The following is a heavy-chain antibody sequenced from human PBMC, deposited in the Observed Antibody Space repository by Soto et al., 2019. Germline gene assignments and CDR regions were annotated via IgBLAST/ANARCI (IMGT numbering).Heavy chain of an antibody. CDR3: ARVPATYAFWSGTPSYGMDV. Sequence: ETLCLTCSVSGVSFSGYYWSWIRQPAGEGLEWIGEINHSGSTNYNPSLKSRVTISVDTSKNQFSLKLSSVTAADTAVYYCARVPATYAFWSGTPSYGMDVWGQGTKVTVYS. CDR2: INHSGST. V-gene: IGHV4-34*01. CDR1: GVSFSGYY. J-gene: IGHJ6*02. D-gene: IGHD3-3*01.